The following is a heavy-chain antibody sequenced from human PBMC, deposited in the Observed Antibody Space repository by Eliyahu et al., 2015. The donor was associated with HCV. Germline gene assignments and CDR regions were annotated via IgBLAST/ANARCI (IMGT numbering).Heavy chain of an antibody. CDR1: GXTFSXXW. V-gene: IGHV3-7*01. J-gene: IGHJ5*02. CDR2: IKQDGSEK. Sequence: EVQLVESGGGLVQPGGSLRLXCAASGXTFSXXWMSWVRQAPGKGLEWXANIKQDGSEKYYVDSVKGRFTIXRDNAKNSLYLQMNSLRAEDTAVYYCARDEVDFWSGYIDENWFDPWGQGTLVTVSS. D-gene: IGHD3-3*01. CDR3: ARDEVDFWSGYIDENWFDP.